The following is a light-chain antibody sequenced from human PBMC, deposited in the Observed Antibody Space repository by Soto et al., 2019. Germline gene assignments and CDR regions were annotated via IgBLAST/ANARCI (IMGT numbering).Light chain of an antibody. V-gene: IGKV3-11*01. Sequence: VLTQSPATLSLSPGKRATLSCRASESVDFHLAWYQQKPGQAPRLLIYDASVRATGNPARFSGSGSGTAFTLTISSLEPEDFALYYCQQRSTWPTFGQGTRLEI. CDR2: DAS. J-gene: IGKJ5*01. CDR1: ESVDFH. CDR3: QQRSTWPT.